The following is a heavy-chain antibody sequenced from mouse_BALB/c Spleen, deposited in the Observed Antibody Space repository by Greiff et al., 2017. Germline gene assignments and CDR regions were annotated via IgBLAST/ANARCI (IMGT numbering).Heavy chain of an antibody. CDR3: ARGDFYYDYYFDY. V-gene: IGHV3-8*02. CDR1: GDSITSCY. J-gene: IGHJ2*01. Sequence: EVQLVESGPSFVKPSQTLSLSCSATGDSITSCYWNWIRKFPGNKLEYMGYISNSGSTYYNPSLKSRISITRDTSKNQYYLQLNSVTAEDTATYYCARGDFYYDYYFDYWGQGTTLTVSS. CDR2: ISNSGST. D-gene: IGHD1-1*01.